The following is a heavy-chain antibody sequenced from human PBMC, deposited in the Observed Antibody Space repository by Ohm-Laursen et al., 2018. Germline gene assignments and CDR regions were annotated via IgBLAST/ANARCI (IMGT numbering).Heavy chain of an antibody. J-gene: IGHJ4*02. V-gene: IGHV4-59*01. Sequence: GTLSLTCTVSGGSISSYYWSWIRQPPGKGLEWIGYIYYSGSTNYNPSLKSRVTISVDTSKNQFSLKLSSVTAADTAVYYCAAGYSSSWHYFDYWGQGTLVTVPS. CDR3: AAGYSSSWHYFDY. CDR2: IYYSGST. D-gene: IGHD6-13*01. CDR1: GGSISSYY.